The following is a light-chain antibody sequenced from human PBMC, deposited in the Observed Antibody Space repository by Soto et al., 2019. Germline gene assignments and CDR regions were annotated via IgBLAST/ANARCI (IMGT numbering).Light chain of an antibody. CDR2: GAS. V-gene: IGKV3-20*01. CDR3: QQYGSSPT. Sequence: EIVLTQSPGTLSLSPGERATLSCRASQSVSSSYLAWYQQKPGQAPRLLIYGASSRATGIPDRFSGSGSGTDFTLTISRLEPEYFAVYYCQQYGSSPTFGGGTNVELK. J-gene: IGKJ4*01. CDR1: QSVSSSY.